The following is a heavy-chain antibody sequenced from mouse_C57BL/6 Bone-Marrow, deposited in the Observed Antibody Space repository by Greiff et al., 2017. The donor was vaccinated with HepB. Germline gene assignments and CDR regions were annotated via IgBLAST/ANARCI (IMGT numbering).Heavy chain of an antibody. CDR3: AGYYKKVWFAY. J-gene: IGHJ3*01. D-gene: IGHD2-3*01. V-gene: IGHV3-6*01. CDR2: ISYDGSN. Sequence: ESGPGLVKPSQSLSLTCSVTGYSITSGYYWNWIRQFPGNKLEWMGYISYDGSNNYNPSLKNRISITRDTSKNQFFLKLNSVTTEDTATYYCAGYYKKVWFAYWGQGTLVTVSA. CDR1: GYSITSGYY.